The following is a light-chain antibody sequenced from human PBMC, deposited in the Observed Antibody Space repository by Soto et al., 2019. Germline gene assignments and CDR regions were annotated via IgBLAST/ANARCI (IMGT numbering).Light chain of an antibody. CDR1: SSDVGSYNL. V-gene: IGLV2-23*03. Sequence: QSALTQPASVSGSPGQSITISCTGTSSDVGSYNLVSWYQQHPGKTPKLMIYEGSKRPSGVSNRFSGSKSGNTASLTISGLQAEDEADYYCCSYAGSSTVYVFGTRTKLTVL. J-gene: IGLJ1*01. CDR2: EGS. CDR3: CSYAGSSTVYV.